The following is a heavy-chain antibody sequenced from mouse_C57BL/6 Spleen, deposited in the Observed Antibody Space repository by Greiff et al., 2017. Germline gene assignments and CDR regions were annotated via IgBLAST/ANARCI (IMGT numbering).Heavy chain of an antibody. CDR3: TRPLDSSGYWFAY. J-gene: IGHJ3*01. CDR2: IYPGNSDT. D-gene: IGHD3-2*02. V-gene: IGHV1-5*01. Sequence: VQLKQSGTVLARPGASVKMSCKTSGYTFTSYWMHWVKQRPGQGLEWIGAIYPGNSDTSYNQKFKGKAKLTAVTSASTAYMELSSLTNEDSAVYYCTRPLDSSGYWFAYWGQGTLVTVSA. CDR1: GYTFTSYW.